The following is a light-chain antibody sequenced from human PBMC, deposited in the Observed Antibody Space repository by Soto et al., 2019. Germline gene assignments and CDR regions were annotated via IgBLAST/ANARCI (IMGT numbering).Light chain of an antibody. V-gene: IGLV2-14*01. CDR3: SSFTSRFTFV. Sequence: LSQPASVSGSPGQSIAISCTGTRSVVGAYNYVSWYQQHPGKAPKLMISEVTNRPSGVSDRFSGSKSGNTASLTISGLQAEDEADYYCSSFTSRFTFVFGTGTKVTVL. CDR2: EVT. CDR1: RSVVGAYNY. J-gene: IGLJ1*01.